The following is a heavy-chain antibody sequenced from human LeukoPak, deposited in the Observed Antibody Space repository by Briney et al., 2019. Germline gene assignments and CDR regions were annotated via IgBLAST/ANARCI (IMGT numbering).Heavy chain of an antibody. CDR2: TYYRSKWYN. Sequence: SQTLSLTCAISGDSVSSNSAAWNWIRQSPSRGLEWLGRTYYRSKWYNDYAVSVKSRITINPDTSKNQFSLQLNSVTPEDTAVYYCARGGVYSSGWYQEGYYYYYYMDVWGKGTTVTVSS. J-gene: IGHJ6*03. CDR1: GDSVSSNSAA. V-gene: IGHV6-1*01. D-gene: IGHD6-19*01. CDR3: ARGGVYSSGWYQEGYYYYYYMDV.